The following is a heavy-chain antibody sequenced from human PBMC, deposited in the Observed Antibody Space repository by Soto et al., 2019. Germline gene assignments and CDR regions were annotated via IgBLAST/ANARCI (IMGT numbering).Heavy chain of an antibody. CDR2: VIPIFGTP. J-gene: IGHJ4*02. D-gene: IGHD5-18*01. CDR3: ARDAFALQLWSPFDY. V-gene: IGHV1-69*06. CDR1: GCTFNNYT. Sequence: SVKVSCKASGCTFNNYTINCVRQAPGQGLEWMGGVIPIFGTPNYAQKFQVRVTITADISTSTIYMELGSLRSEDTAVYYCARDAFALQLWSPFDYWGQGTVVTVSS.